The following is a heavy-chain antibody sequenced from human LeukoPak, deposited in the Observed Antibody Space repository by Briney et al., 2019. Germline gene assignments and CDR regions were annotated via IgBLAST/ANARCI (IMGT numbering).Heavy chain of an antibody. V-gene: IGHV3-23*01. J-gene: IGHJ4*02. CDR2: IHGSGGST. CDR3: AKDRSLWFGELQN. CDR1: GFTFSSYA. Sequence: GGSLRLSCAASGFTFSSYAMSWLRQAPGKGLEWVSGIHGSGGSTYYADSVKGRFTISRDNSKNTVYLEMNSLRAEDTALYYCAKDRSLWFGELQNWGQGTLVTVSS. D-gene: IGHD3-10*01.